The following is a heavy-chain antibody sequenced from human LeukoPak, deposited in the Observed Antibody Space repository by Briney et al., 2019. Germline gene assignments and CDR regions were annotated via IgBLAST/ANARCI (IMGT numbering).Heavy chain of an antibody. CDR1: GYTLTELS. V-gene: IGHV1-24*01. D-gene: IGHD3-22*01. Sequence: ASVKVSCKVSGYTLTELSMHWVRQAPGKGLEWMGGFDPEDGETIYAQKFQGRVTMTEDTSTDTAYMELSSLRSGDTAVYYCATLTAGLGGYFGWCFDYWGQGTLVTVSS. CDR2: FDPEDGET. J-gene: IGHJ4*02. CDR3: ATLTAGLGGYFGWCFDY.